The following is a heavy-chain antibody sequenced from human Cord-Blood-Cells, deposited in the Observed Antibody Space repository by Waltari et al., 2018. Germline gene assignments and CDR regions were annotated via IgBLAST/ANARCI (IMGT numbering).Heavy chain of an antibody. CDR2: IYSGGST. CDR3: ARAVAVVTHYYFDY. V-gene: IGHV3-53*01. D-gene: IGHD2-21*02. Sequence: EVQLVESGGGLIQPGGSLRRSCAASGFTVSSNYMSWVRQAPGKGLEWVSVIYSGGSTYYADSVKGRFTISRDNSKNTLYLQMNSLRAEDTAVYYCARAVAVVTHYYFDYWGQGTLVTVSS. J-gene: IGHJ4*02. CDR1: GFTVSSNY.